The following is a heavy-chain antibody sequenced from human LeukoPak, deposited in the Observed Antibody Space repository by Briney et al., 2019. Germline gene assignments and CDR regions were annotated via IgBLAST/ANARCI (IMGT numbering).Heavy chain of an antibody. D-gene: IGHD2/OR15-2a*01. CDR3: AKYGYFPYYFDY. CDR1: GFTYSSYP. CDR2: ISGSGGST. Sequence: GGSLRLSCAASGFTYSSYPMSWARQAPGKGLEWISSISGSGGSTYSADSVKGRFTISRDSFKNTLYLQMNSLRAEDTAVYYCAKYGYFPYYFDYWGQGTLVTVSS. V-gene: IGHV3-23*01. J-gene: IGHJ4*02.